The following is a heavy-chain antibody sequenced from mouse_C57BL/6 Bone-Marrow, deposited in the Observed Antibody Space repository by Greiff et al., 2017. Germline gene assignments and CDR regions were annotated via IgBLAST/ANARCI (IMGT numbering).Heavy chain of an antibody. CDR2: IYPGSGST. D-gene: IGHD2-5*01. CDR1: GYTFTSYW. V-gene: IGHV1-55*01. Sequence: QVQLQQSGAELVKPGASVKMSCKASGYTFTSYWITWVKQRPGQGLEWIGDIYPGSGSTNYNEKFKSKATLTVDTSSSTAYMQLSSLTSEDSAVYYCASPSAYYSNYVHWYFDVWGTGTTVTVSS. CDR3: ASPSAYYSNYVHWYFDV. J-gene: IGHJ1*03.